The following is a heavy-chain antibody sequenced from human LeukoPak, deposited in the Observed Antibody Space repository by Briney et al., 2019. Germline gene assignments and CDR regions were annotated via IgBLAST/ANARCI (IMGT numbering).Heavy chain of an antibody. CDR3: AKTNGYSYGSRPDY. CDR1: GFTFSSYG. J-gene: IGHJ4*02. V-gene: IGHV3-30*02. Sequence: PGGSLRLSCAASGFTFSSYGMHWVRQAPGKGLEWVAFIRYDGSNKYYADSVKGRFTISRDNSKNTLYLQMNSLRAEDTAVYYCAKTNGYSYGSRPDYWGQGTLVTVSS. CDR2: IRYDGSNK. D-gene: IGHD5-18*01.